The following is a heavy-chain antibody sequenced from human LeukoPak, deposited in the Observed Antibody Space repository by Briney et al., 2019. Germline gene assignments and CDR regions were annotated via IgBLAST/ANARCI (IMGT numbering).Heavy chain of an antibody. CDR3: ARGPSINSYGYRDY. V-gene: IGHV4-39*07. J-gene: IGHJ4*02. CDR2: LYYSGST. CDR1: GGSISSSSYY. Sequence: SETLSLTCTVSGGSISSSSYYWGWIRQPPGKGLEWIGSLYYSGSTYYNPSLKSRVTISVDTSKNQFSLKLSSVTAADTAVYYCARGPSINSYGYRDYWGQGTLVTVSS. D-gene: IGHD5-18*01.